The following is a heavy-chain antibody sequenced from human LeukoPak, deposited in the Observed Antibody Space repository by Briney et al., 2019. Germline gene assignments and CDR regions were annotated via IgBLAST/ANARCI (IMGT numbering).Heavy chain of an antibody. CDR2: IYSSGST. J-gene: IGHJ3*02. V-gene: IGHV4-4*07. CDR1: GGSISSYY. Sequence: PSETLSLTCTVSGGSISSYYWSWIRRPAGKGLEWIGRIYSSGSTNYNPSLKSRVTMSVDTSKNQFSLKLSSVTAADTAVYYCARKKCSSTSCYKELGAFDIWGQGTMVTVSS. D-gene: IGHD2-2*02. CDR3: ARKKCSSTSCYKELGAFDI.